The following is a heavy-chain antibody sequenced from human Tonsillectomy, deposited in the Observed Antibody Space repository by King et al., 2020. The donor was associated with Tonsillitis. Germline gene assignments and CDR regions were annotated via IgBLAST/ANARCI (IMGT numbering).Heavy chain of an antibody. CDR2: ISTSSSTI. V-gene: IGHV3-48*02. CDR1: GFTFSSYN. J-gene: IGHJ4*02. Sequence: VQLVESGGGLVQPGGSLRVSCAASGFTFSSYNMNWVRQAPGKGLEWLSHISTSSSTIYYVDSVKGRFTISRDNAKNSLYLQMNSLRDEDTAVYYCARVRDYYDRSGYYRYFDYWGQGTLVTVSS. CDR3: ARVRDYYDRSGYYRYFDY. D-gene: IGHD3-22*01.